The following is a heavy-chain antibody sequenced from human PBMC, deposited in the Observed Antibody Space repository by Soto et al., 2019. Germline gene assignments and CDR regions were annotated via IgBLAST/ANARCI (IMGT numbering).Heavy chain of an antibody. CDR1: GFIFISYG. Sequence: GWSLRLSCAASGFIFISYGMHWVRQAPGKGLEWVATISYDGTYEYYADSVKGRFTISRDNSKNTLYLQMHSLGAEDTALHYCEKEPSNPPPDYGMDVWGQGTTVTVSS. J-gene: IGHJ6*02. V-gene: IGHV3-30*18. CDR2: ISYDGTYE. CDR3: EKEPSNPPPDYGMDV.